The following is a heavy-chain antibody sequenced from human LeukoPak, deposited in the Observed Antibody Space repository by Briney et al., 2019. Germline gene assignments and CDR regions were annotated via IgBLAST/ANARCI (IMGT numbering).Heavy chain of an antibody. D-gene: IGHD4-23*01. CDR1: GYTFTSYG. V-gene: IGHV1-18*01. CDR3: ARKSRVASNLGLNY. J-gene: IGHJ4*02. Sequence: ASVKVSCKASGYTFTSYGISWVRQAPGQGLEWMGWISAYNGNTNYAQKLQGRVTMTTDTSTSTAYMELRSLRSDDTAFYYCARKSRVASNLGLNYWGQGTLVTVSS. CDR2: ISAYNGNT.